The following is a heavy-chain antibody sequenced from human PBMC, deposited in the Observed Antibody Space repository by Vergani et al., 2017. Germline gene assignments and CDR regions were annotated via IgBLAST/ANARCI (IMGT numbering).Heavy chain of an antibody. V-gene: IGHV3-64D*06. Sequence: ELQLVECGGGLVQTGGSLRLSCSGSGFTFSSYAMYWVRQAPGKGLEYVSAISTNGGSTYYADSVKGRFTISRDNSKNTLYLQMSSLRAEDTAVYYCVKGLPVVAGRAFDIWGQGTMVTVSS. D-gene: IGHD6-19*01. CDR3: VKGLPVVAGRAFDI. J-gene: IGHJ3*02. CDR1: GFTFSSYA. CDR2: ISTNGGST.